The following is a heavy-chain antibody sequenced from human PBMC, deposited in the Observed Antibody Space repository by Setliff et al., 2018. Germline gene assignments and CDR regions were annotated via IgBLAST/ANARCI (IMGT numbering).Heavy chain of an antibody. CDR3: ARVYSGYDPNHYFDY. J-gene: IGHJ4*02. Sequence: PGGSLRLSCAASGFTFSSYWMHWVSQVPGKGLVWVSRINNDGSSGDYADSVKGRFTISRDNAKNTVYLQMNSLRAEDTAVYYCARVYSGYDPNHYFDYWGQGTLVTVSS. V-gene: IGHV3-74*01. CDR1: GFTFSSYW. CDR2: INNDGSSG. D-gene: IGHD5-12*01.